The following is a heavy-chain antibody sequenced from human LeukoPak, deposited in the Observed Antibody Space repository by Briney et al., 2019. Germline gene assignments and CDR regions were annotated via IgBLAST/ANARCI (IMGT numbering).Heavy chain of an antibody. CDR1: GGSFSGYY. D-gene: IGHD3-10*01. J-gene: IGHJ4*02. CDR2: INHSGST. CDR3: ARAGLWFGEPNSDY. V-gene: IGHV4-34*01. Sequence: PSETLSLTCAVYGGSFSGYYWSWIPQPPGKGLEWIGEINHSGSTNYNPSLKSRVTISVDTSKNQFSLKLSSVTAADTVVYYCARAGLWFGEPNSDYWGQGTLVTVSS.